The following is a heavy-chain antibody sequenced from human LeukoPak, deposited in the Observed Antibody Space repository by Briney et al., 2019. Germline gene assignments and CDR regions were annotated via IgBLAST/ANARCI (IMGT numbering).Heavy chain of an antibody. CDR3: ARVHSLADYYYYGMDV. V-gene: IGHV4-34*01. Sequence: PSETLSLTCTVSGGSISSYYWSWIRQPPGKGLEWIGEINHSGSTNYNPSLKSRVTISVDTSKNQFSLKLSSVTAADTAVYYCARVHSLADYYYYGMDVWGQGTTVTVSS. D-gene: IGHD3-3*02. CDR1: GGSISSYY. J-gene: IGHJ6*02. CDR2: INHSGST.